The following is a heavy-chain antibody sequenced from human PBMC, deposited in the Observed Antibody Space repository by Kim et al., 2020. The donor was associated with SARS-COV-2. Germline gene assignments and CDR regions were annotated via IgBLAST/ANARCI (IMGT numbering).Heavy chain of an antibody. J-gene: IGHJ5*01. V-gene: IGHV4-34*01. D-gene: IGHD6-13*01. Sequence: SETLSLTCAVYGGSFSGYYWSWIRQPPGKGLEWIGEINHSGSTNYNPSLKSRVTISVDTSKNQFSLKLSSVTAADTAVYYCARGRGWMLIAAAATWGWF. CDR2: INHSGST. CDR3: ARGRGWMLIAAAATWGWF. CDR1: GGSFSGYY.